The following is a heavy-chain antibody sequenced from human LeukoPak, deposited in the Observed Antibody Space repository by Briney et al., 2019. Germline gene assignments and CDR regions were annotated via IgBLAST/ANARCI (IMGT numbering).Heavy chain of an antibody. CDR3: ARVMWQQLPEY. CDR2: ISAYNGNT. D-gene: IGHD6-13*01. Sequence: XCKASGYTFTSYGISWVRQAPGQGLEWMGWISAYNGNTNYAQKLQGRVTMTTDTSTSTAYMELRSLRSDDTAVYYCARVMWQQLPEYWGQGTLVTVSS. V-gene: IGHV1-18*01. J-gene: IGHJ4*02. CDR1: GYTFTSYG.